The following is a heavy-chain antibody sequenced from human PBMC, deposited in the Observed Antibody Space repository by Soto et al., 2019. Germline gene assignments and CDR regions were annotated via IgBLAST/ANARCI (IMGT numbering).Heavy chain of an antibody. D-gene: IGHD3-22*01. J-gene: IGHJ6*02. CDR3: ARGQTITMIVVVDFSYYYGMDV. V-gene: IGHV1-69*13. CDR1: GGTFSSYA. Sequence: ASVKVSCKASGGTFSSYAISWVRQAPGQGLEWMGGIIPIFGTANYAQKFQGRVTITADESTSTAYMELSSLRSEDTAVYYCARGQTITMIVVVDFSYYYGMDVWGQGTTVTVSS. CDR2: IIPIFGTA.